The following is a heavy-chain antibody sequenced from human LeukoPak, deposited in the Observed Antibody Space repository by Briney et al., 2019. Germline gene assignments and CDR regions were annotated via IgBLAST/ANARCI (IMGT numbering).Heavy chain of an antibody. CDR3: ARALIVTPASCYMDV. J-gene: IGHJ6*03. D-gene: IGHD3-22*01. CDR2: INESGDT. V-gene: IGHV4-34*01. Sequence: KASETLSLTCAVFGGSFSGYYWSWIRQAPGKGLEWIGEINESGDTKYNPSLKSRVTISVDTSKNQFSLNVKSVAAADTAVYYCARALIVTPASCYMDVWGKGNTATVSS. CDR1: GGSFSGYY.